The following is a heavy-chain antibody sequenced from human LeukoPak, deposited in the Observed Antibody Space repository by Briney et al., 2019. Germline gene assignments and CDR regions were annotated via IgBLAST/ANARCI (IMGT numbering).Heavy chain of an antibody. Sequence: QPGGSQRLSCAASGFTFRGYWMHWVRQAPGKGLEWVSAISGSGDSTFNSDSVKGRFTISRDNSKNTSYLQMNSLRAEDTALYYCATSTVAKYDYWGQGTLVAVSS. CDR1: GFTFRGYW. CDR3: ATSTVAKYDY. D-gene: IGHD4-11*01. CDR2: ISGSGDST. V-gene: IGHV3-23*01. J-gene: IGHJ4*02.